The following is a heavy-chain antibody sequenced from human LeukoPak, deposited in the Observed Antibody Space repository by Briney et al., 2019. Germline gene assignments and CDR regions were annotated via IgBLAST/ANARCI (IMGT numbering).Heavy chain of an antibody. CDR2: ISGSGLST. CDR3: AKEAFGGVIVPGYFDF. CDR1: GFTFSSYA. Sequence: PGGSLRLSCAASGFTFSSYAMTWVRQAPGKGLEWVSAISGSGLSTYYADSVKGRFTISRDNSKNTLYLQMNSLRAGDTAVYYCAKEAFGGVIVPGYFDFWGQGTLVTVSS. V-gene: IGHV3-23*01. D-gene: IGHD3-16*02. J-gene: IGHJ4*02.